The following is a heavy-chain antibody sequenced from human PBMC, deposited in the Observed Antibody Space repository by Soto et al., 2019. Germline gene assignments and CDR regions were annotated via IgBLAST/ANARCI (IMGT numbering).Heavy chain of an antibody. D-gene: IGHD2-8*01. CDR3: ATAPGGTNGVCSKGQVCYGMDV. Sequence: QVQLVQSGAEVKKPGASVKVSCKVSGYTLTELSMHWVRQAPGKGLEWMGGFDPEDGETIYAQKFQGRVTMTEDTSTDTAYMELSSLRSEDTAVYYCATAPGGTNGVCSKGQVCYGMDVWGQGTTVTVSS. J-gene: IGHJ6*02. V-gene: IGHV1-24*01. CDR1: GYTLTELS. CDR2: FDPEDGET.